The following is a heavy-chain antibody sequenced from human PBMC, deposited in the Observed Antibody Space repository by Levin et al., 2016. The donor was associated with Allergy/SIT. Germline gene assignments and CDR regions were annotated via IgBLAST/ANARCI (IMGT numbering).Heavy chain of an antibody. CDR2: ISGSGGRT. CDR3: AKGLGYCARSDCYEDY. CDR1: GFTLSSYS. Sequence: GESLKISCAASGFTLSSYSMTWVRQAPGKGLEWVSVISGSGGRTDYADSVKGRFTISKDNSKDTLYLQMNSLRAEDTAVYYCAKGLGYCARSDCYEDYWGLGTLVTVSS. V-gene: IGHV3-23*01. D-gene: IGHD2-15*01. J-gene: IGHJ4*02.